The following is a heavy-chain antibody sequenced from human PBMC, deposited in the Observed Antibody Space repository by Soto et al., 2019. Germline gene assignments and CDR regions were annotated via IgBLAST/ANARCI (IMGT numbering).Heavy chain of an antibody. CDR3: AKESGYDFGSDI. CDR1: GFTFDDYA. D-gene: IGHD5-12*01. V-gene: IGHV3-9*01. Sequence: GGSLRLSCAASGFTFDDYAMHWVRQAPGKGLEWVSGISWNSGSIGYADSVKGRFTISRDNAKNSLYLQMNSLRAEDTALYYCAKESGYDFGSDIWGQGTMVTVSS. CDR2: ISWNSGSI. J-gene: IGHJ3*02.